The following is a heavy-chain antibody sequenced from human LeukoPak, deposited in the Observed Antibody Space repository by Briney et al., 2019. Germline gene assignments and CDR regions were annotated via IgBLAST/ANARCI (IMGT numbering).Heavy chain of an antibody. CDR1: GFTFTNYA. V-gene: IGHV3-23*01. CDR2: TVGSRPDT. Sequence: GGSLRLSCAASGFTFTNYAMSWVRQTPGKGLEWVAATVGSRPDTYHADSVKGRFTISRDNAKKSLYLQMNSLRDEDTAVYYCARDFFAFGGVIALLDYWGQGTLVTVSS. J-gene: IGHJ4*02. CDR3: ARDFFAFGGVIALLDY. D-gene: IGHD3-16*02.